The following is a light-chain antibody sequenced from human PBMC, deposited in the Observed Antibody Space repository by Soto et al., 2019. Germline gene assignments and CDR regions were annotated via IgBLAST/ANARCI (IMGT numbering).Light chain of an antibody. CDR3: QQRSNWPPDT. J-gene: IGKJ2*01. Sequence: EIVLTQSPATLSLSPGERATLSCRASQSVSSYLAWYQQKPGQAPRLLIYDASNRATGIPARFSGSGSGTELTLPISSLEPEDFSVFYCQQRSNWPPDTFGQGTKLEIK. CDR1: QSVSSY. CDR2: DAS. V-gene: IGKV3-11*01.